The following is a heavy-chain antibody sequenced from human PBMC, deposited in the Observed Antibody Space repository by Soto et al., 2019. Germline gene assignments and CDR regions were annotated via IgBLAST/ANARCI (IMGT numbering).Heavy chain of an antibody. CDR1: GFTFSSYG. CDR2: ISYDGSNK. D-gene: IGHD2-21*02. J-gene: IGHJ3*02. CDR3: AKDLRVAYCGGDCYSGDAFDI. V-gene: IGHV3-30*18. Sequence: QVQLVESGGGVVQPGRSLRLSCAASGFTFSSYGMHWVRQAPGKGLQWVAVISYDGSNKYYADSVKGRFTISRDNSKNTLYLQMNSLRAEDKAVYYCAKDLRVAYCGGDCYSGDAFDIWGQGTMVTGSS.